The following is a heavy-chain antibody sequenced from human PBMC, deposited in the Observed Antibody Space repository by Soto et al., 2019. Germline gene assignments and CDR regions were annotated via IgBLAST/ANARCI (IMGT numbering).Heavy chain of an antibody. CDR1: GGSISNYY. CDR3: ATLPRGH. J-gene: IGHJ4*02. V-gene: IGHV4-59*08. Sequence: QVQLQESGPGLVKPSETLSLTCTVSGGSISNYYWSWIRQPPGKGLEWMGSIFYSGSTKYNPSLQGRATMSIDTSKNPLSLKLSSVTAEDTAVYYCATLPRGHWGQGTLVTVS. D-gene: IGHD3-10*01. CDR2: IFYSGST.